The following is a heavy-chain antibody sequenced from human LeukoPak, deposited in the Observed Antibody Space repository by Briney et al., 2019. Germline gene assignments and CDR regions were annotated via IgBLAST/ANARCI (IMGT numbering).Heavy chain of an antibody. V-gene: IGHV1-2*02. J-gene: IGHJ4*02. D-gene: IGHD3-10*01. CDR3: ARDPATLWFGERARYYFDY. Sequence: ASVKVSCKASGYTFTDYYMHWVRQVPGQGLEWMGWINPNSGGTNYAQKFQGRVTMTRDTSISTAYMELSRLRSDDTAVYYCARDPATLWFGERARYYFDYWGQGTLVTVSS. CDR2: INPNSGGT. CDR1: GYTFTDYY.